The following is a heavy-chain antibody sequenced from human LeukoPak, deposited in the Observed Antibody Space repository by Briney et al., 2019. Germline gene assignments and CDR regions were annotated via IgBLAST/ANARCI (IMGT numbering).Heavy chain of an antibody. CDR1: GFTFDDYG. CDR3: ARLPRNYRAPDY. D-gene: IGHD1-7*01. CDR2: INWNGGST. V-gene: IGHV3-20*04. Sequence: PGGSLRLSCAASGFTFDDYGMSWVRQAPGKGLEWVSGINWNGGSTGYADSVKGRFTISRDNAKNSLYLQMNSLRAEDTAVYYCARLPRNYRAPDYWGQGTLVTVSS. J-gene: IGHJ4*02.